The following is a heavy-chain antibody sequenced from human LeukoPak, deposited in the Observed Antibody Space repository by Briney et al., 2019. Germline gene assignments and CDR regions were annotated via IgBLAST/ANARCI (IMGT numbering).Heavy chain of an antibody. CDR2: IIPILGIA. Sequence: SVKVSCKASGYTFTSYGISWVRQAPGQGLEWMGRIIPILGIANYAQKFQGRVTITADKSTSTAYMELSSLRSEDTAVYYCASLVGDNWSPWGQGTLVTVSS. V-gene: IGHV1-69*04. CDR3: ASLVGDNWSP. J-gene: IGHJ5*02. CDR1: GYTFTSYG. D-gene: IGHD1-20*01.